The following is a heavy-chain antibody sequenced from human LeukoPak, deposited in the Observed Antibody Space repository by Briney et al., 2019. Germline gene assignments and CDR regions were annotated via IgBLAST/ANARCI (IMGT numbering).Heavy chain of an antibody. J-gene: IGHJ5*02. CDR2: INHSGST. CDR1: GGSFSGYY. D-gene: IGHD3-10*01. CDR3: ARGGTMVRGVITINLPPRNNWFDP. V-gene: IGHV4-34*01. Sequence: PSETLSLTCAVYGGSFSGYYWSWIRQPPGKGLEWIGEINHSGSTNYNPSLKSRVTISVDTSKNQFSLKLSSVTAADTAVYYCARGGTMVRGVITINLPPRNNWFDPWGQGTLVTVSS.